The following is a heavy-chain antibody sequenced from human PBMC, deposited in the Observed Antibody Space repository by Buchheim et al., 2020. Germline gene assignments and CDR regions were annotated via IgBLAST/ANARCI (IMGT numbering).Heavy chain of an antibody. CDR2: ISSSSSPI. D-gene: IGHD5-12*01. Sequence: EVQLVESGGGSVQPGGSLRLSCAASGFTFSSYGMNWVRQAPGKGLEWVSYISSSSSPIYYANSVRGRFTISRDNAKNSLYLQMNSLRAEDTAVYYCARRFDDGYEGFDPWGQGTL. CDR1: GFTFSSYG. V-gene: IGHV3-48*01. CDR3: ARRFDDGYEGFDP. J-gene: IGHJ5*02.